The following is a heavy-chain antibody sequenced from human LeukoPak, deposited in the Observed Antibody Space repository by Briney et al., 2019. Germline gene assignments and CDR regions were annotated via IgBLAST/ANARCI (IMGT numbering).Heavy chain of an antibody. D-gene: IGHD3-10*01. Sequence: PSETLSLTCTVSGGSISSSSYYWGWIRQPPGKGLEWIGSIYYSGSTYYNPSLKSRVTISVDTSKNQFSLKLSSVTAADTAVYYCARQGRGYCGMDVWGQGTTVTVSS. CDR3: ARQGRGYCGMDV. CDR1: GGSISSSSYY. V-gene: IGHV4-39*01. CDR2: IYYSGST. J-gene: IGHJ6*02.